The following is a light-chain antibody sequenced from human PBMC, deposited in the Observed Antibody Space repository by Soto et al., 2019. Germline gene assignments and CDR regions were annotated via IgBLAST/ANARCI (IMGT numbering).Light chain of an antibody. J-gene: IGKJ2*01. CDR3: QQYGSSPRT. V-gene: IGKV3-20*01. Sequence: EIVLTQSPCTLSLSPGERATLSCRASQSVSSNYLVWYQQKPGQAPRLLIYDASSRATGIPDRFSGSGSGTDFTLTISRLEPEDFAVYYCQQYGSSPRTFGQGTKLEIK. CDR2: DAS. CDR1: QSVSSNY.